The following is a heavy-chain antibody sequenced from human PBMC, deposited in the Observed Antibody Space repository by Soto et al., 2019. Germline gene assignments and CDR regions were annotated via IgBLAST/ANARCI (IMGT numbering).Heavy chain of an antibody. Sequence: QVQLVESGGGVVQPGRSLRLSCEASGFTFSSYGIHWVRQAPGKGLEWVAVISYDGSNKYYADSVKGRFTISRDNSKNIMYLQMNSLRAEDTAVYHCEKPTVPRTNAFDIWGQGTTVTVSS. V-gene: IGHV3-30*18. CDR1: GFTFSSYG. CDR3: EKPTVPRTNAFDI. CDR2: ISYDGSNK. D-gene: IGHD4-4*01. J-gene: IGHJ3*02.